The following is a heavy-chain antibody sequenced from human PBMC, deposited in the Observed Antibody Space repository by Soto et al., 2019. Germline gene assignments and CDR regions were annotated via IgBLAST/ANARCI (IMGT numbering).Heavy chain of an antibody. CDR1: GYSISSGYY. CDR2: IYHGGST. V-gene: IGHV4-38-2*01. Sequence: SETLSLTCAVSGYSISSGYYWGWLRQPPGKGLEWIGRIYHGGSTYYNPSLNSRVTLSIDMTNNHVSLILNSVTAADTAVYYCERVGPWVPYYYDSSPYTFENWFDTWGQGTLVT. J-gene: IGHJ5*02. D-gene: IGHD3-22*01. CDR3: ERVGPWVPYYYDSSPYTFENWFDT.